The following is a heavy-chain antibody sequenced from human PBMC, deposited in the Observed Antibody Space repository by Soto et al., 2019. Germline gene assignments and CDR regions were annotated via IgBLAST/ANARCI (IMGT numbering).Heavy chain of an antibody. J-gene: IGHJ6*03. D-gene: IGHD4-17*01. V-gene: IGHV1-18*01. CDR2: ISAYNGNT. CDR3: ARYTPTVTTSTYYYYMEV. CDR1: GYTFNSYG. Sequence: VNFSCKDSGYTFNSYGISWVRHAPLKKLYWMGWISAYNGNTNYAQKLQGRVTMTTDTSTSTAYMELRSLRSDDTAVYYCARYTPTVTTSTYYYYMEVWGKGTTVTVSS.